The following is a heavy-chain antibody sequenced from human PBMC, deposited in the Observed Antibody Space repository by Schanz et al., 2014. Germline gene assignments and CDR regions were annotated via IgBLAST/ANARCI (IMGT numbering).Heavy chain of an antibody. J-gene: IGHJ4*02. CDR2: LSFDSRHI. CDR3: ARDGVAATTDFEY. D-gene: IGHD1-1*01. Sequence: EVQLVESGGGLVKPGGSLRLSCTASGFSFDSYNMNWVRQSPGKGLEWVAFLSFDSRHIYYADSVKGRFTISRDNAKGYLHLQMNSLRADDTAVYYCARDGVAATTDFEYWGQGALVTVSS. V-gene: IGHV3-21*06. CDR1: GFSFDSYN.